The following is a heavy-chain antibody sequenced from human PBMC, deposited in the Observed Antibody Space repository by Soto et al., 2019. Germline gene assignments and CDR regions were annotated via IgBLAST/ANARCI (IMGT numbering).Heavy chain of an antibody. J-gene: IGHJ4*02. V-gene: IGHV3-23*01. Sequence: LRLSFAASVFTFSSYAMSWVGQAPGNGLEWVSAISGSGGSTYYADSVKGRFTISRDNSKNTLYLQMNSLRAEDTAVYYCAKDHQEDIAVAGPTSDYWGEGTLVTVSS. D-gene: IGHD6-13*01. CDR1: VFTFSSYA. CDR3: AKDHQEDIAVAGPTSDY. CDR2: ISGSGGST.